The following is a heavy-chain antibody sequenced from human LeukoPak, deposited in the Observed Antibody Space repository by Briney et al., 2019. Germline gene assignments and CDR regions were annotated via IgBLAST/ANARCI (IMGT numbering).Heavy chain of an antibody. D-gene: IGHD3-10*01. Sequence: ASVKISCKASGYTFTDFYIHWVHQPPGKGLEWMGRVDPEDGEAIYAEKFRGRVTMTADTSTDTAYLELRSLKSDDTALYYCATYPEISMVLQYWGQGSLVTVSS. CDR2: VDPEDGEA. J-gene: IGHJ4*02. V-gene: IGHV1-69-2*01. CDR1: GYTFTDFY. CDR3: ATYPEISMVLQY.